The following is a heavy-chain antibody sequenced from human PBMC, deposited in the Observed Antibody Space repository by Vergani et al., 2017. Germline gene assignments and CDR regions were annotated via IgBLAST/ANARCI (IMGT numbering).Heavy chain of an antibody. CDR3: ARGSTRYGLPCYFDY. CDR2: IYHSGST. V-gene: IGHV4-38-2*02. Sequence: QVQLQESGPGLVKPSETLSLTCTVSGYSISSGYYWGWIRQPPGKGLEWIGSIYHSGSTYYNPSLKSRVTISVDTSKNQFSLKLSSVTAADTAVYYCARGSTRYGLPCYFDYWGQGTLVTVSS. CDR1: GYSISSGYY. J-gene: IGHJ4*02. D-gene: IGHD5-18*01.